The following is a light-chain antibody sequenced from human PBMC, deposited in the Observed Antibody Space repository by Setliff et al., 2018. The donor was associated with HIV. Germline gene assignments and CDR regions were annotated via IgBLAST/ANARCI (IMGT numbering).Light chain of an antibody. CDR2: NDN. J-gene: IGLJ1*01. CDR3: AAWDDSLNGHYV. Sequence: QPPSASGTPGQRVTISCSGSSSNIGSNTVNWYQQLPKTAPKLLIYNDNQRPSGVPDRFSGSKSGTSASLAISGLQSEDEADYYCAAWDDSLNGHYVFGTGTKVTVL. CDR1: SSNIGSNT. V-gene: IGLV1-44*01.